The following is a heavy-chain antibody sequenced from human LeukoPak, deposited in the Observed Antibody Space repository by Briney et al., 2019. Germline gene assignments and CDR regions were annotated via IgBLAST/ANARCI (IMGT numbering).Heavy chain of an antibody. V-gene: IGHV3-7*03. J-gene: IGHJ4*02. CDR3: AKEAQGCSITSCYFDS. CDR1: GFTFSSYW. CDR2: IKQDGSEK. Sequence: HAGGSLRLSCAASGFTFSSYWMSWVRQAPGKGLEWVANIKQDGSEKYYVDSVKGRFTISRDNAKNTLYLQMNSLRAEDTAVYYCAKEAQGCSITSCYFDSWGQGTLVAVSS. D-gene: IGHD2-2*01.